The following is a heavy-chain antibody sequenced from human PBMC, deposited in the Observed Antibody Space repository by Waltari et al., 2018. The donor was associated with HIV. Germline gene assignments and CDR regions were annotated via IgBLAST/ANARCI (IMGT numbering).Heavy chain of an antibody. V-gene: IGHV4-34*01. CDR2: INERGNM. CDR3: ARLPLEVDYHDNSGYYIYFDI. CDR1: CGSCTGYY. D-gene: IGHD3-22*01. Sequence: QVRLQQWGAGLLSPSETLSLTCAVHCGSCTGYYWGWSRLHSGKGLEWIGEINERGNMKYNPSLKTRVTMSVDASKKQFSLKLRSVAAADTAIYYCARLPLEVDYHDNSGYYIYFDIWGQGTRLTVSS. J-gene: IGHJ4*02.